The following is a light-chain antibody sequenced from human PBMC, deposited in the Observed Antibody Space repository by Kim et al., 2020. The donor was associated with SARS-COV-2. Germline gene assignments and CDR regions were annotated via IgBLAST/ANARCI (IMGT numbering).Light chain of an antibody. CDR1: EGIGAW. V-gene: IGKV1-12*01. CDR2: TTS. CDR3: QQENNFPHT. Sequence: DIQMTQSPSAVSASIGDRVTITCRASEGIGAWLAWYQQKAGTAPKLLIHTTSRLQSGVPSRFSGSGSGTEFILTISDLQPEDYATYYCQQENNFPHTFGQGTKLEI. J-gene: IGKJ2*01.